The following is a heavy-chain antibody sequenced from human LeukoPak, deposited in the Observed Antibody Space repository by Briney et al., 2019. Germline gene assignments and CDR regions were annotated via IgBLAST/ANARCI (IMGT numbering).Heavy chain of an antibody. Sequence: PGGSLRLSCAASGFTFSSYAMNWVRQARGKWLEWVSGLSGSGGSTYYADSVKGRFTISRDNSKNTLYLQMNSLRVEDTAVYYCAKDLRSGYDSPVDYWGQGTLVTVSS. D-gene: IGHD5-12*01. CDR2: LSGSGGST. CDR3: AKDLRSGYDSPVDY. CDR1: GFTFSSYA. V-gene: IGHV3-23*01. J-gene: IGHJ4*02.